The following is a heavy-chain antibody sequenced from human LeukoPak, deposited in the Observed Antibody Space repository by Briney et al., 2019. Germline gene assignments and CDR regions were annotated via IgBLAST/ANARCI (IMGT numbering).Heavy chain of an antibody. J-gene: IGHJ4*02. D-gene: IGHD5-24*01. CDR2: IYYNWST. Sequence: SETLSLTCTVSGGSISSYYWSWIRQPPGKGLEWIGDIYYNWSTNYNPSLKSRVTISLDTSKNQFSLKLSSVTAADTAVYYCARGVEMATLGYLYYFDYWGQGTLVTVSS. V-gene: IGHV4-59*01. CDR1: GGSISSYY. CDR3: ARGVEMATLGYLYYFDY.